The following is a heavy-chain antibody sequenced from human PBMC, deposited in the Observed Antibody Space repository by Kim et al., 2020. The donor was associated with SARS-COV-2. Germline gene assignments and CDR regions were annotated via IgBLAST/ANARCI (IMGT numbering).Heavy chain of an antibody. J-gene: IGHJ4*02. V-gene: IGHV4-31*03. CDR1: GVSISSGAYY. CDR3: ASNKRSTPYFDF. Sequence: SETLSLTCTVSGVSISSGAYYWTWIRQRPGKGLEWLGHVYYSGSTYFSPSLKSRLAISLDTSKNQFSLKVASVTAADTAVYYCASNKRSTPYFDFWGQGTLVTVSS. CDR2: VYYSGST.